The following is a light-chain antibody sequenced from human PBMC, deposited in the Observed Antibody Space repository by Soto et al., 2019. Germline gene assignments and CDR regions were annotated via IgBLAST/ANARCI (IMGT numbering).Light chain of an antibody. Sequence: EGVLTQSPTALCWSRGERSTVSGRASQSVSTYLAWYQQKPGQAPRLLIYDASARATGIPARFSGSGTGTDFTLTISSLESEDFAVYYCQQRSNWPPITFGQGTRLETK. CDR3: QQRSNWPPIT. J-gene: IGKJ5*01. CDR1: QSVSTY. V-gene: IGKV3-11*01. CDR2: DAS.